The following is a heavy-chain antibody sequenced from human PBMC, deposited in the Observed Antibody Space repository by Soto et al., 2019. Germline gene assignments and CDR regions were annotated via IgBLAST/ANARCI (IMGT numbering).Heavy chain of an antibody. D-gene: IGHD6-25*01. CDR2: IFHTGST. CDR3: ATLPRLDGMDV. Sequence: SETLSLTCVVSGYSISSGHSWGWIRQPPGKGLEWIGSIFHTGSTYYNPSLKSRVTLSVDTSKNQFSLKLSSVTAADTAVYFCATLPRLDGMDVWGQGTTVTDSS. J-gene: IGHJ6*02. V-gene: IGHV4-38-2*01. CDR1: GYSISSGHS.